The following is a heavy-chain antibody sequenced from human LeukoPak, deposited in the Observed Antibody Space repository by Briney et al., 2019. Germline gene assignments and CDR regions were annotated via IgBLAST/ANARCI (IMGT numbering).Heavy chain of an antibody. Sequence: PSETLSLTCAVYGGSFSGYYWSWLRQPPGKGLEWIGEINHSGRTNYNPSLKSRVTISVDTSKNQFSLKLSSVTAADTAVYYCARGRRYYDSSGYYRRANWFDPWGQGTLVTVSS. D-gene: IGHD3-22*01. J-gene: IGHJ5*02. CDR1: GGSFSGYY. CDR3: ARGRRYYDSSGYYRRANWFDP. V-gene: IGHV4-34*01. CDR2: INHSGRT.